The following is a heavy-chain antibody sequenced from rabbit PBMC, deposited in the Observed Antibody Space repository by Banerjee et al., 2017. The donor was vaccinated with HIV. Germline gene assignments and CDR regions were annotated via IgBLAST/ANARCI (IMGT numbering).Heavy chain of an antibody. J-gene: IGHJ4*01. D-gene: IGHD2-1*01. Sequence: EQLEESGGDLVKPEGSLTLTCTASGFSFSSSYWICWVRQAPGKGLEWIACIYAGSSGSTYYASWAKGRFTISKTSSTTVTLQMTSLTAADTATYFCARVDYYDDYGDYPYYFDLWGPGPLVTVS. V-gene: IGHV1S45*01. CDR2: IYAGSSGST. CDR1: GFSFSSSYW. CDR3: ARVDYYDDYGDYPYYFDL.